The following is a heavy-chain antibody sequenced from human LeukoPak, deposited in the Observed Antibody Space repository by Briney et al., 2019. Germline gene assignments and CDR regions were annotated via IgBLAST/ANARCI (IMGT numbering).Heavy chain of an antibody. Sequence: PGGSLRLSCAASGFTFSSYSMNWVRQAPGKGLEWVSSISSSSSYIYYADSVKGRFTISRDNAKNSLYLQMNSLRAEDTAVCYCARTEESGYSYRYFGYYYYMDVWGKGTTVTVSS. CDR2: ISSSSSYI. CDR3: ARTEESGYSYRYFGYYYYMDV. V-gene: IGHV3-21*01. CDR1: GFTFSSYS. D-gene: IGHD5-18*01. J-gene: IGHJ6*03.